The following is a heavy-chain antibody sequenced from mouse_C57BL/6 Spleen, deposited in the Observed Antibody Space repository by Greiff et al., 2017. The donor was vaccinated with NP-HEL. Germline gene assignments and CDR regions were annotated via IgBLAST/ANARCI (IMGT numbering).Heavy chain of an antibody. V-gene: IGHV1-50*01. D-gene: IGHD2-1*01. CDR3: ARYGNYPYAMDY. J-gene: IGHJ4*01. CDR2: IDPSDSYT. Sequence: QVQLQQPGAELVKPGASVKLSCKASGYTFTSYWMQWVKQRPGQGLEWIGEIDPSDSYTNYNQKFKGKSTLTVDKSSSTAYMQLSSLTSEDSAVYYCARYGNYPYAMDYWGQGTSVTVSS. CDR1: GYTFTSYW.